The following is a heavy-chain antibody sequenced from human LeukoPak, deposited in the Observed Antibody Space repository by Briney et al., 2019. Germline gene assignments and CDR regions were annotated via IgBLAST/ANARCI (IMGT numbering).Heavy chain of an antibody. J-gene: IGHJ4*02. V-gene: IGHV3-9*01. D-gene: IGHD6-6*01. CDR2: ISWNSGSI. CDR3: AKDITASIATPVY. Sequence: GRSLGLSCAASAFTFDDYSMHWVRQAPGKCLEWVSGISWNSGSIGYADSVKGRFTISRDNAKNSLYLQMNSLRAEDTALYYCAKDITASIATPVYWGQGTLVTVSS. CDR1: AFTFDDYS.